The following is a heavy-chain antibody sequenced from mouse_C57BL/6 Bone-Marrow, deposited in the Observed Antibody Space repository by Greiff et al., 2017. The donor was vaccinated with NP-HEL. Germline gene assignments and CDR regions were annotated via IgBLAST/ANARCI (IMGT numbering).Heavy chain of an antibody. J-gene: IGHJ2*01. CDR1: GFPFTSGYY. V-gene: IGHV12-3*01. D-gene: IGHD3-2*02. Sequence: VKLMESGPGLVKPSPSLFLTCSITGFPFTSGYYWIWIRQSPGNPLEWMVYIPHSGETFYNPSFQSPTSLTRDTSPNQFFLQLTSVTTEDTAMYYCAGDSSGDGDVEYWGQGTTLTVSS. CDR3: AGDSSGDGDVEY. CDR2: IPHSGET.